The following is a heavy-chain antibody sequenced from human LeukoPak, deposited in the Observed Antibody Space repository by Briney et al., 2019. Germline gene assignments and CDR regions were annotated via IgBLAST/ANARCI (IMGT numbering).Heavy chain of an antibody. Sequence: GGSLRLSCAASGFTVSSTYMSWVRQAPGKGLEWVSVIYSGGSTYYADSVKGRFTISRDNSKNTLYLQMNSLRAEDTAVYYCARDSLYSSSSGDYWGQGTLVTVSS. J-gene: IGHJ4*02. CDR2: IYSGGST. CDR1: GFTVSSTY. CDR3: ARDSLYSSSSGDY. D-gene: IGHD6-6*01. V-gene: IGHV3-53*01.